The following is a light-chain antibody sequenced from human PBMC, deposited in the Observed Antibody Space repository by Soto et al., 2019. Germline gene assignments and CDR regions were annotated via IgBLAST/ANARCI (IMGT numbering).Light chain of an antibody. V-gene: IGLV1-47*01. CDR1: SSNIGSNY. J-gene: IGLJ1*01. CDR3: AAWDDSLSGLYV. CDR2: RNN. Sequence: QSVLTQPPSASRTPGQRVTISCSGSSSNIGSNYVYWYQHLPGTAPKLLIYRNNQRPSGVPDRFSGSKSGTSASLAISGLRSEDEADYYCAAWDDSLSGLYVFGTGTKVTV.